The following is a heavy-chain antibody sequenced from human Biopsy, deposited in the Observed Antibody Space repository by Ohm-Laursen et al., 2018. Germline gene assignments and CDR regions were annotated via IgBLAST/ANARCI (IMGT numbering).Heavy chain of an antibody. Sequence: SETLSLTCTVSGDSISSYYWSWIRQPPGKGLQWIGYVYYTGSTGYNPSLQSRVTISVDTPKNHFSLRLRSVTPADTAIYYCARDRGYYSDRTVPGYFDLWGRGTLVTVSS. CDR1: GDSISSYY. D-gene: IGHD3-22*01. J-gene: IGHJ2*01. CDR3: ARDRGYYSDRTVPGYFDL. CDR2: VYYTGST. V-gene: IGHV4-59*01.